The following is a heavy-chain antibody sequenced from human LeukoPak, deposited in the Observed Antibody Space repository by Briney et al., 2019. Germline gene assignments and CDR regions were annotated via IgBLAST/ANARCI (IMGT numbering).Heavy chain of an antibody. V-gene: IGHV3-23*01. CDR1: GFTFSNYA. Sequence: GGSLRLSCAASGFTFSNYAMSWVRQAPGKGLEWVSAISGSGDNTYYADSVKGRFTVSRDNSKNTLYVQMKSLRAEDTAVYYCAKALTIFDHMDVWGKGTTVTVSS. CDR2: ISGSGDNT. J-gene: IGHJ6*03. CDR3: AKALTIFDHMDV. D-gene: IGHD3-3*01.